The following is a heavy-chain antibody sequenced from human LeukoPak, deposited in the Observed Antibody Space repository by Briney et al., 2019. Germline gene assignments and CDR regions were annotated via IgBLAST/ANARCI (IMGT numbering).Heavy chain of an antibody. J-gene: IGHJ4*02. V-gene: IGHV1-2*04. CDR2: IEPNSGGV. D-gene: IGHD3-22*01. Sequence: ASVKVSCKTSGYTFTVKFLHWLRQAPGQGLEWMAGIEPNSGGVVYGQNFRGWVTVTRDTSVSTAYMELSRLRSDDTAVYYCAVENFYDRSGYSKAFDYWGQGTLVTVSS. CDR1: GYTFTVKF. CDR3: AVENFYDRSGYSKAFDY.